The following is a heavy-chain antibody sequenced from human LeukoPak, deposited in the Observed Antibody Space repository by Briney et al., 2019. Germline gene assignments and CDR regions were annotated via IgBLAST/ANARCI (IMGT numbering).Heavy chain of an antibody. Sequence: TSETLSLACTVSGGSISTYYWSWIRQPPGKGLEWIGYIDYSGATNYNPSLKSRVTMSVDTSKHQFSLKLSSVTAADTAVYYCARVGSYCFEYWGEGTLVTVS. J-gene: IGHJ4*02. CDR3: ARVGSYCFEY. CDR2: IDYSGAT. V-gene: IGHV4-59*01. CDR1: GGSISTYY. D-gene: IGHD3-10*01.